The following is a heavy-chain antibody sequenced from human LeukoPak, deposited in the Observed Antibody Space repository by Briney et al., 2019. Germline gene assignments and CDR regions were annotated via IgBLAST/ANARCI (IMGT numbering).Heavy chain of an antibody. CDR3: ARDRSYGDCSRGPEYVDY. Sequence: SVKVSCKASGGTFSSYAISWVRQAPGQGLEWMGRIIPILGIANYAQKFQGRVTITADKSTSTAYMELSSLRSEDTAVYYCARDRSYGDCSRGPEYVDYWGQGTLVTVSS. D-gene: IGHD4-17*01. V-gene: IGHV1-69*04. CDR2: IIPILGIA. J-gene: IGHJ4*02. CDR1: GGTFSSYA.